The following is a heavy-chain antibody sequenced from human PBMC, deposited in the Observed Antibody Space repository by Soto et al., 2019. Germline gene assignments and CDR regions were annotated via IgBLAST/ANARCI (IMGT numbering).Heavy chain of an antibody. J-gene: IGHJ5*02. CDR1: GGSISSSSYY. D-gene: IGHD3-22*01. Sequence: TSETLSLTCAVSGGSISSSSYYWGWIRQPPGKRLEWIGTIYYSGNTYYNPSLKSRVTISVDTSKNQFSLKLSSVTAADTAVYYCARTKDYYDSSGPRKNWFDPWGQGTLVTVSS. V-gene: IGHV4-39*01. CDR2: IYYSGNT. CDR3: ARTKDYYDSSGPRKNWFDP.